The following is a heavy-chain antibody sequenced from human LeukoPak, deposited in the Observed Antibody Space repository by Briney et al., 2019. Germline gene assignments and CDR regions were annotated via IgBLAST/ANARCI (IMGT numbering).Heavy chain of an antibody. CDR2: IYSGGST. J-gene: IGHJ4*02. Sequence: PGGSLGLSCAASGFTVSSNYMSWVRQAPGKGLEWVSVIYSGGSTYYADSVKGRFTISRDNSKNTLYLQMNSLRAEDTAVYYCATTVTTGVNDYWGQGTLVTVSS. CDR3: ATTVTTGVNDY. V-gene: IGHV3-66*01. CDR1: GFTVSSNY. D-gene: IGHD4-17*01.